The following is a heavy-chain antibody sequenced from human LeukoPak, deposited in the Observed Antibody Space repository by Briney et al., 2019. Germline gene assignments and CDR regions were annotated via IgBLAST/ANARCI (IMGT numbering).Heavy chain of an antibody. V-gene: IGHV1-69*06. CDR1: GGTFISYA. J-gene: IGHJ3*02. CDR2: IIPIFGTA. Sequence: SVKVSSKPSGGTFISYAIRWVRQAPGGGLERMGGIIPIFGTANYAQKFQGRVAITADKSTSTAYMELSSLRSEDTAVYYCARGWFGEFCGLAFDIWGQGTMVTVSS. CDR3: ARGWFGEFCGLAFDI. D-gene: IGHD3-10*01.